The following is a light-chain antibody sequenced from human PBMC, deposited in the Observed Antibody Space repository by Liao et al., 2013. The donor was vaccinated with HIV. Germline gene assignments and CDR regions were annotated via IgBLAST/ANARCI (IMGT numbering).Light chain of an antibody. V-gene: IGLV3-25*03. Sequence: SYELTQPPSVSVSPGQTARITCSGDALPKQYAYWYQQKPGQAPVLVIYKDSERPSGIPERFSGSSSGTTVTLTISGVQAEDEADYYCQSADSSGTYWWVFGTGTKVTVL. CDR2: KDS. CDR1: ALPKQY. CDR3: QSADSSGTYWWV. J-gene: IGLJ1*01.